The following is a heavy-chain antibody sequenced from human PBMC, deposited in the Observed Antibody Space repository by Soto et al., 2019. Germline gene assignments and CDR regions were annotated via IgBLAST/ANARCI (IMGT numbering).Heavy chain of an antibody. Sequence: SETLSLTYAVSGDSISSSDWWTWVRQPPGKGLEWIGEVFHTGDTYFNPSLRSRVAMSVDKSTNEFSLKVTSVTAADTAIYYCARKAWVRFDYWGQGALVTSPQ. D-gene: IGHD7-27*01. CDR3: ARKAWVRFDY. V-gene: IGHV4-4*02. CDR1: GDSISSSDW. CDR2: VFHTGDT. J-gene: IGHJ4*02.